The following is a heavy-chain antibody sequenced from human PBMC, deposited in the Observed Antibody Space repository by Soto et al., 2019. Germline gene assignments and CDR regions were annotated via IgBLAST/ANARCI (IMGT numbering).Heavy chain of an antibody. CDR1: GGSISSSDYY. V-gene: IGHV4-39*01. Sequence: SETLSLTCTVSGGSISSSDYYWGWIRQPPGKGLEWIGGIHYSGTTYYNPSLKSRVTISVDTSKNQFSLKLTSVTAADTAVYYCARRGSASYWIDYWGQGTLVNVSS. J-gene: IGHJ4*02. CDR3: ARRGSASYWIDY. D-gene: IGHD3-10*01. CDR2: IHYSGTT.